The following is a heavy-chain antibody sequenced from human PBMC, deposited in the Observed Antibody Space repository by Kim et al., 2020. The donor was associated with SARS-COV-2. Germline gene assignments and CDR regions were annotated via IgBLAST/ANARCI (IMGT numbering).Heavy chain of an antibody. D-gene: IGHD4-17*01. CDR3: ARLPYGGNLYGMDV. J-gene: IGHJ6*02. Sequence: PSFQGHVTISADKSISTAYLQWSSLKASDTAMYYCARLPYGGNLYGMDVWGQGTTVTVSS. V-gene: IGHV5-10-1*01.